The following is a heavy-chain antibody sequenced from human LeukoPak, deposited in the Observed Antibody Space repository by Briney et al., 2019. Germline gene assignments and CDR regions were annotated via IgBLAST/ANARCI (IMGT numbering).Heavy chain of an antibody. J-gene: IGHJ5*02. CDR3: ARAPGYWFDP. CDR1: GFTFSIYS. CDR2: ISSSSTYI. Sequence: PGGSLRLSCAASGFTFSIYSMNWVRQAPGKGLEWVSFISSSSTYIYYADSVKGRFTISRDNAKNSLYLQMNSLRAEDTAVYYCARAPGYWFDPWGQGTLVTVSS. V-gene: IGHV3-21*01.